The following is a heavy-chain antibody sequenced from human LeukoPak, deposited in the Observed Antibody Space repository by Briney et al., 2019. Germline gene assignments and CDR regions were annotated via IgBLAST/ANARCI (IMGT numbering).Heavy chain of an antibody. J-gene: IGHJ4*02. CDR2: ISWNSGSI. V-gene: IGHV3-9*01. D-gene: IGHD3-9*01. CDR3: AKDAYDILTGYLGY. CDR1: GFTFDDYA. Sequence: GGSLRLSCAASGFTFDDYAMHWVRQAPGKGLEWVSGISWNSGSIGYADSVKGRFTISRDNAKNSLYLQMNSLRAEDTALYYCAKDAYDILTGYLGYWGQGILVTVSS.